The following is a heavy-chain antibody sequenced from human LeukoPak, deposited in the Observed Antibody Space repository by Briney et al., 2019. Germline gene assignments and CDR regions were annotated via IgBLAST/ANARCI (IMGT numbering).Heavy chain of an antibody. V-gene: IGHV3-7*01. CDR1: GFPFSNYW. CDR3: ARVITFSGSRLANDY. CDR2: INPDGGDK. Sequence: PGGSLRLSCPASGFPFSNYWMTWVRQAPSKGLEWVANINPDGGDKYYVDSVKGRFTISRDNAKNSLYLQMNSLRADDTAVYYCARVITFSGSRLANDYWGPGTLVTVYS. D-gene: IGHD6-13*01. J-gene: IGHJ4*02.